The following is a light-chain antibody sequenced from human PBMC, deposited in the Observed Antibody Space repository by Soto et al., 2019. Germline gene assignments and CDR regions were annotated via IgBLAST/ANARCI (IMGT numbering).Light chain of an antibody. CDR2: GAS. CDR3: QQYDSFSGT. J-gene: IGKJ5*01. Sequence: EIVLTQSPGTLSLSPGERATLYCRASQSVSTSYVAWYQQKPGQAPRLLIYGASNRATGIPDRFSGSGSGTEFTLTITNLQPDDFATYYCQQYDSFSGTFGQGTRLEIK. CDR1: QSVSTSY. V-gene: IGKV3-20*01.